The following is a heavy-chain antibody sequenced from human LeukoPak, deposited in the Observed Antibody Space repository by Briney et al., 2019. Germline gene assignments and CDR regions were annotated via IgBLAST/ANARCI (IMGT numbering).Heavy chain of an antibody. J-gene: IGHJ4*02. CDR3: ASGYSWNHASFDY. Sequence: SETLSLTCTVSGGSISSYYWSWIRQPPGKGLEWIGYIYYSGSTNYNPSLKSRVTISVDTSKNQFSLKLSSVTAADTAVYYCASGYSWNHASFDYWGQGTLVTVSS. CDR1: GGSISSYY. V-gene: IGHV4-59*01. CDR2: IYYSGST. D-gene: IGHD1-14*01.